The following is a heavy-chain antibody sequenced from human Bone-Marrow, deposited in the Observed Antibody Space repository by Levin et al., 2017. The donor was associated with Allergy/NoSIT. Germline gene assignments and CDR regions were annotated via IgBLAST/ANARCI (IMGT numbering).Heavy chain of an antibody. J-gene: IGHJ4*02. Sequence: GESLKISCAASGFSFSDYSMHWVRQAPGKRLEWVSSLDRTSSYIYYADSVKGRFTISRDNARNSLFLQMNSLRVEDTAVFYCARSQTGRTGRLHPFDSWGQGTLVTVSS. V-gene: IGHV3-21*01. D-gene: IGHD3-9*01. CDR3: ARSQTGRTGRLHPFDS. CDR1: GFSFSDYS. CDR2: LDRTSSYI.